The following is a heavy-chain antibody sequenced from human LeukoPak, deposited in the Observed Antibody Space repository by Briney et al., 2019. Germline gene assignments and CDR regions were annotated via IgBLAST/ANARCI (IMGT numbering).Heavy chain of an antibody. CDR1: GGIFSNHA. Sequence: SVKVSRRASGGIFSNHAVTWVRQAPGQGLEWMGRIIPMIGTAKYAQKFQGRVTFTADPSTNTAYMELSSLTSEDTALYFCAKGATVGKEALDIWGQGSLVTVSS. CDR2: IIPMIGTA. D-gene: IGHD1-14*01. CDR3: AKGATVGKEALDI. J-gene: IGHJ3*02. V-gene: IGHV1-69*11.